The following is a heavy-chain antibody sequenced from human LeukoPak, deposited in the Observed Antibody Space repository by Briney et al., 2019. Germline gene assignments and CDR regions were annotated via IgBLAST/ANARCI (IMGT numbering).Heavy chain of an antibody. CDR1: GGSISSGGYS. Sequence: PSQTLSLTYAVSGGSISSGGYSWSWIRQPPGKGLEWIGYIYHSGSTYYNPSLKSRVTISVDRSKNQFSLKLSSVTAADTAVYYCAGSMVRGVITLFDYWGQGTLVTVSS. CDR2: IYHSGST. V-gene: IGHV4-30-2*01. J-gene: IGHJ4*02. CDR3: AGSMVRGVITLFDY. D-gene: IGHD3-10*01.